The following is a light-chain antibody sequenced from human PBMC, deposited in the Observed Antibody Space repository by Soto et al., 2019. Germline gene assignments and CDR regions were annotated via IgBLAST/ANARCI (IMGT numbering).Light chain of an antibody. CDR1: TSNIGGNY. V-gene: IGLV1-47*01. CDR3: AAWDDSLSRTV. CDR2: MSN. J-gene: IGLJ3*02. Sequence: QSVLTQPPSASGTPGQRVSISCSGSTSNIGGNYVYWYQQLPGTAPKLLINMSNRRPSGVPDRFSGSKSGTSASLAISVLRAEDEADYDCAAWDDSLSRTVFGGGTKLSVL.